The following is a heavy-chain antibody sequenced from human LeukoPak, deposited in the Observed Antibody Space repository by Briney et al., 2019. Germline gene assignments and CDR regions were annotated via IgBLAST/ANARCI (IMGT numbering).Heavy chain of an antibody. CDR2: ISGSNTHT. V-gene: IGHV3-11*03. J-gene: IGHJ3*02. D-gene: IGHD3-10*01. CDR1: GFTFSDYY. Sequence: GGSLRLSCAASGFTFSDYYMSWIRQAPGKGLEWVSYISGSNTHTNYAESVKGRFTISRDNAKNSLYLQMNSLRAEDTAVYYCARICVSGGSYCRVFDIWGQGTMVTVSS. CDR3: ARICVSGGSYCRVFDI.